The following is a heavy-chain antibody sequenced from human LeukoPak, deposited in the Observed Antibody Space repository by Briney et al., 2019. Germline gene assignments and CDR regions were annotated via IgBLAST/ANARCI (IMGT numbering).Heavy chain of an antibody. CDR2: ISSSGSTI. V-gene: IGHV3-11*01. CDR3: ARDRGGGTYYIT. CDR1: GFTFSNAW. Sequence: GGSLRLSCAASGFTFSNAWMSWIRQAPGKGLEWVSYISSSGSTIYYADSVKGRFTISRDNAKNSLSLQMNSLRAEDTAVYYCARDRGGGTYYITWGQGTLVTVSS. D-gene: IGHD1-26*01. J-gene: IGHJ4*02.